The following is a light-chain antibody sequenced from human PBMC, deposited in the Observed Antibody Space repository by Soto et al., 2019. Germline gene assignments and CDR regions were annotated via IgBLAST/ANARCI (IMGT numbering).Light chain of an antibody. Sequence: EIVLTQSPGTLSLSPGERATLSCRASQSVSISYLAWYQQKPGQAPRLLIYGASSRATGIPDRFSGSGSGTDFTLTISRLEPEDFAVYYCQQDGSSPPLTFGGGTKVEIK. CDR1: QSVSISY. V-gene: IGKV3-20*01. CDR3: QQDGSSPPLT. CDR2: GAS. J-gene: IGKJ4*01.